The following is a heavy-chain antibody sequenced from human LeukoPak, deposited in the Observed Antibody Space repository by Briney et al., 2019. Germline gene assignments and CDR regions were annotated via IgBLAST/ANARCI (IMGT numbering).Heavy chain of an antibody. J-gene: IGHJ4*02. V-gene: IGHV3-30-3*01. Sequence: GGSLRLSCAASGFTFSSYAMHWVRQAPGKGLEWVAVISYDGSNKYYADSVKGRFTISRDNSKNTLYLQMNSLRAEDTAVYYCARAGKGYSGYDPWYSDYWGQGTLVTVSS. CDR1: GFTFSSYA. CDR2: ISYDGSNK. D-gene: IGHD5-12*01. CDR3: ARAGKGYSGYDPWYSDY.